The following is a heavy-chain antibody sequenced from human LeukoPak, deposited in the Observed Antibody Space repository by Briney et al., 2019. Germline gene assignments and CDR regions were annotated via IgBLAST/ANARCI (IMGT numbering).Heavy chain of an antibody. D-gene: IGHD3-3*01. CDR1: GYSFTSYY. CDR2: INPSGGST. Sequence: ASVKVSCKASGYSFTSYYMHWVRQAPGQGLEWMGIINPSGGSTSYAQKFQGRVTITRDTSASTAYMELSSLRSEDTAVYYCARVSSSDFWSGYRDYWGQGTLVTVSS. J-gene: IGHJ4*02. CDR3: ARVSSSDFWSGYRDY. V-gene: IGHV1-46*01.